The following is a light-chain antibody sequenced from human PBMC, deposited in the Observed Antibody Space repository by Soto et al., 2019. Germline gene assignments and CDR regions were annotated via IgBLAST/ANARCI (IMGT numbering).Light chain of an antibody. CDR2: EVS. Sequence: QSALTQPASVSGSPGQSITISCTGTSSDVGGYNYVSWYQQHPGKAPKLMIYEVSNRPSGVSNRFSGSKSDNTASLTISGLQAEDEADYYCSSYTSSSLVVFGGGTKLTVL. CDR1: SSDVGGYNY. J-gene: IGLJ2*01. CDR3: SSYTSSSLVV. V-gene: IGLV2-14*01.